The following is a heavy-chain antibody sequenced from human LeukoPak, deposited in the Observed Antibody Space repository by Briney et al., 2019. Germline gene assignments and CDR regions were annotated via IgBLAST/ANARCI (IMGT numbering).Heavy chain of an antibody. D-gene: IGHD3-10*01. CDR3: ASRVDLSWFGALRH. V-gene: IGHV3-7*01. J-gene: IGHJ4*02. Sequence: GGSLRLSCVVSGFTFSNYWMDWVRQAAGKGLEWVAFIKQDGSETYYVDSVKGRFTISRDNAKNSLYLQMNSLRVEDTAVYYCASRVDLSWFGALRHWSQGTLVTVSS. CDR1: GFTFSNYW. CDR2: IKQDGSET.